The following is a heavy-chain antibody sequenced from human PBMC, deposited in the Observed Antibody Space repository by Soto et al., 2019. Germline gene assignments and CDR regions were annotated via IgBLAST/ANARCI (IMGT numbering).Heavy chain of an antibody. D-gene: IGHD6-19*01. J-gene: IGHJ3*02. CDR3: PSRPGTGWFAFDI. CDR1: GVSIHKTRHY. CDR2: IYDRESA. V-gene: IGHV4-39*02. Sequence: SETLSLTCSVTGVSIHKTRHYWGWIRQPPGQGLEWIGSIYDRESAFYNPSLKSRVTMSVHTSNNSFSLKLRSVPAPAPAVYYCPSRPGTGWFAFDICGQGTLVTVSS.